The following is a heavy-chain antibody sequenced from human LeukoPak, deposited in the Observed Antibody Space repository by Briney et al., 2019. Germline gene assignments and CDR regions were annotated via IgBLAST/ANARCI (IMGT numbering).Heavy chain of an antibody. CDR3: TRWGGGYCGGDCYSDFDY. Sequence: GGSLRLSCTASGFTFGDYAMSWFRQAPGKGLEWVGFIRSKAYGGTTEYAASVKGRFTISRDDSKSIAYLQMNSLKTEETAVYYCTRWGGGYCGGDCYSDFDYWGQGTLVTVSS. CDR1: GFTFGDYA. D-gene: IGHD2-21*02. CDR2: IRSKAYGGTT. J-gene: IGHJ4*02. V-gene: IGHV3-49*03.